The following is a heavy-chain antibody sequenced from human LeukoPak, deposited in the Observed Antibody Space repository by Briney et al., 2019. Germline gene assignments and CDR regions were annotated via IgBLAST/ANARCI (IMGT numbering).Heavy chain of an antibody. J-gene: IGHJ1*01. CDR1: GFSVSSND. CDR2: FSSDDPT. V-gene: IGHV3-53*01. CDR3: ATGDSSGYYRTEYFQH. D-gene: IGHD3-22*01. Sequence: GGSLRLSCAASGFSVSSNDMSWVRQAPGKGLEWVAVFSSDDPTYYADSVKGRFTISRDTSKNTLYLQMNSLRAEDTAVYYCATGDSSGYYRTEYFQHWGQGTLVTVSS.